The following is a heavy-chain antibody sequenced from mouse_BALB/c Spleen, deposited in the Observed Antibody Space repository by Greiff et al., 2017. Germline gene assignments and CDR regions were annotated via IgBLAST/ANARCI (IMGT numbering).Heavy chain of an antibody. V-gene: IGHV5-17*02. CDR3: ARSPSYAMDY. Sequence: EVKLMESGGGLVQPGGSRKLSCAASGFTFSSFGMHWVRQAPEKGLEWVAYISSGSSTIYYADTVKGRFTISRDNPKNTLFLQMTSLRSEDTAMYYCARSPSYAMDYWGQGTSVTVSS. J-gene: IGHJ4*01. CDR2: ISSGSSTI. CDR1: GFTFSSFG.